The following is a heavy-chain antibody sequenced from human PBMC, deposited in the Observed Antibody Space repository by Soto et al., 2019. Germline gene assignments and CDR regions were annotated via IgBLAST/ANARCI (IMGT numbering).Heavy chain of an antibody. CDR1: GGSISSGGYY. D-gene: IGHD2-15*01. J-gene: IGHJ5*02. CDR2: IYYSGST. V-gene: IGHV4-31*03. Sequence: SETLSLTCTVSGGSISSGGYYWSWIRQHPGKGLEWIGYIYYSGSTYYNPSLKSRVTISVDTSKNQFSLKLSSVTAADTAVYYCAGVGWWYTSATRGGWFDPWGQGTLVTVSS. CDR3: AGVGWWYTSATRGGWFDP.